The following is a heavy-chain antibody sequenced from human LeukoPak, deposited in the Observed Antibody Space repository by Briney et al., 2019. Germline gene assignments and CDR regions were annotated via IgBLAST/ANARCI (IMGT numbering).Heavy chain of an antibody. CDR2: ISGDGGST. Sequence: GVSLRLSCAASGFTFDDYAMHWVRQAPGKGLEWVSLISGDGGSTYYADSVKGRFTISRDNSKNSLYLQMNSLRTEDTALYYCAKDIARIAAAGTYYYGMDVWGQGTTVTVSS. J-gene: IGHJ6*02. CDR3: AKDIARIAAAGTYYYGMDV. CDR1: GFTFDDYA. V-gene: IGHV3-43*02. D-gene: IGHD6-13*01.